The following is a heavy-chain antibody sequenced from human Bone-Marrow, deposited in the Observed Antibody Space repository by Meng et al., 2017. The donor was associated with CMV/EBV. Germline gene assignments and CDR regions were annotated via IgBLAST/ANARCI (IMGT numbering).Heavy chain of an antibody. V-gene: IGHV3-23*01. CDR2: ISGSGGST. CDR1: GFTFSSYA. Sequence: GESLKISCAASGFTFSSYAMSWVRQAPGKGLEWVSAISGSGGSTYYADSVKGRFTISRDNAKNSLYLQMNSLRAEDTAVYYCARDRIVVVPAADHYYYGMDVWGQGTTVTVSS. J-gene: IGHJ6*02. CDR3: ARDRIVVVPAADHYYYGMDV. D-gene: IGHD2-2*01.